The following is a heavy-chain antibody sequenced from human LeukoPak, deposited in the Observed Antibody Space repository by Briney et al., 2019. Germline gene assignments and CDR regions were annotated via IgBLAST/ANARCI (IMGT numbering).Heavy chain of an antibody. J-gene: IGHJ4*02. V-gene: IGHV3-30*18. CDR2: ISYDGSNK. CDR1: GFTFSSYG. Sequence: GGSLRLSCAASGFTFSSYGMHWVRQAPGKGLGWVAVISYDGSNKYYADSVKGRLTISRDNSKNTLYLQMNSLRAEDTAVYYCAKGVPLRPGGGQGTLVTVSS. D-gene: IGHD1-14*01. CDR3: AKGVPLRPG.